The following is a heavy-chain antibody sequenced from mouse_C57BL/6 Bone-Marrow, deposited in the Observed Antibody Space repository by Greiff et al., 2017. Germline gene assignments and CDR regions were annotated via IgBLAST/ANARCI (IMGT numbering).Heavy chain of an antibody. V-gene: IGHV14-3*01. Sequence: VQLQQSVAELVRPGASVKLACTASGINIKNTNMHWVKQRPEQGLEWIGRIDPANGNTKYAPKFQGKATITADTSSNTAYLQLSSLTSEDTAIYYCARSNYYGSSPYYAIDYWGQGTSVTVSS. D-gene: IGHD1-1*01. CDR2: IDPANGNT. CDR3: ARSNYYGSSPYYAIDY. J-gene: IGHJ4*01. CDR1: GINIKNTN.